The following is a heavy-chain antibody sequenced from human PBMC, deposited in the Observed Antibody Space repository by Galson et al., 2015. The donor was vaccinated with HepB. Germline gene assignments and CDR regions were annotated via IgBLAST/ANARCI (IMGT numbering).Heavy chain of an antibody. CDR3: ARDHSDN. V-gene: IGHV3-11*06. J-gene: IGHJ4*02. CDR1: GFTFSDDY. D-gene: IGHD2-15*01. Sequence: SLRLSCAASGFTFSDDYMSWVRQAPGKGLEWISYISSSGSHTIYADSVKGRFTISRDNAKNSLYLQMNSLRAEDTAVYYCARDHSDNWGQGTLVTVSS. CDR2: ISSSGSHT.